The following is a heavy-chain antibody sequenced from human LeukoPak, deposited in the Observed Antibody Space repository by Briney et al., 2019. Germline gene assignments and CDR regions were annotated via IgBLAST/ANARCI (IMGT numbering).Heavy chain of an antibody. CDR3: AKGAILWFGELLGGFDY. CDR2: ISGSGGST. V-gene: IGHV3-23*01. J-gene: IGHJ4*02. D-gene: IGHD3-10*01. CDR1: GFTFSSYA. Sequence: GGSLRLSCAASGFTFSSYAMSWVRQAPGKGLEWVSAISGSGGSTYYADSVKGRFTISRDNSKNTLYLQMNSLRAEDTAVYYCAKGAILWFGELLGGFDYWGQGTLVTVSS.